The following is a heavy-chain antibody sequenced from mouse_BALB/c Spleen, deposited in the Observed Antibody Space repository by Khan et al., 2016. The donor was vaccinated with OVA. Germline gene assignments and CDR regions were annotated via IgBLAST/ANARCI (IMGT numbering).Heavy chain of an antibody. CDR1: GFTFNTFA. Sequence: EVQLVETGGGLMQPKGSLKLSCAASGFTFNTFAMNWVRQAPGKGLEWVARIRSKSNNYATYYADSVKDRFTISRDDSQSMVYLQMNNLKTEDTAMYYCGRPSYDGYYEWFAYWGQGTLVTVSA. CDR2: IRSKSNNYAT. CDR3: GRPSYDGYYEWFAY. D-gene: IGHD2-3*01. J-gene: IGHJ3*01. V-gene: IGHV10-1*02.